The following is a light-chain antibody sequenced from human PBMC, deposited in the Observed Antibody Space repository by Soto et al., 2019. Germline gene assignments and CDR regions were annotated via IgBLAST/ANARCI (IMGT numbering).Light chain of an antibody. Sequence: QSALTQPASVSGSPGQSITISCSDVGSYNLVSWYQQHPGKAPKLMIYEGSKRPSGVSNRFSGSKSANTASLTISGLQAGDEADYYCCSDAGSFTLVFGGGTQLTVL. CDR2: EGS. V-gene: IGLV2-23*01. J-gene: IGLJ7*01. CDR3: CSDAGSFTLV. CDR1: DVGSYNL.